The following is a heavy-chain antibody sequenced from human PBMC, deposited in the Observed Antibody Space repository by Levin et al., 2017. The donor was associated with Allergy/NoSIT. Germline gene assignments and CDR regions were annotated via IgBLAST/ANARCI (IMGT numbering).Heavy chain of an antibody. Sequence: SETLSLTCAVYGGSFSGYYWTWIRQPPGEGLEWIGDINHIGSTNYNPSLKSRAAISVDTSKDQFSLQLSSVTAEDTAVYYCARGGVSSGRYFDYWGQGTLVTVSS. V-gene: IGHV4-34*01. CDR1: GGSFSGYY. D-gene: IGHD6-19*01. CDR2: INHIGST. J-gene: IGHJ4*02. CDR3: ARGGVSSGRYFDY.